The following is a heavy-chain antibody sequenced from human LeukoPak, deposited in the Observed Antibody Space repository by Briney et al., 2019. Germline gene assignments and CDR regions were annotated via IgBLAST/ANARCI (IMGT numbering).Heavy chain of an antibody. V-gene: IGHV1-8*01. CDR2: MNPNSGKI. J-gene: IGHJ4*02. CDR1: GYTFTSHD. Sequence: ASVKVSCKASGYTFTSHDINWVRQAAGQGLEWMGYMNPNSGKIVYAQKFQGRVTMTSNNSISTAYMELSSLRSEDTAVYYCARVPRELAGKWGQGTLVTVSS. CDR3: ARVPRELAGK. D-gene: IGHD1-26*01.